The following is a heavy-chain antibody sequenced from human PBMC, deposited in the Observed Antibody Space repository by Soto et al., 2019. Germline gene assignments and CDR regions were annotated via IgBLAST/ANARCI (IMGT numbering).Heavy chain of an antibody. J-gene: IGHJ5*02. CDR3: AKIRGIQLWLPPFDP. Sequence: PGGSLRLSCAASGFTFSSYGMHWVRQAPGKGLEWVAVISYDGSNKYYADSVKGRFTISRDNSKNTLYLQMNSLRAEDTAVYYCAKIRGIQLWLPPFDPWGQGTLVTVSS. CDR1: GFTFSSYG. CDR2: ISYDGSNK. D-gene: IGHD5-18*01. V-gene: IGHV3-30*18.